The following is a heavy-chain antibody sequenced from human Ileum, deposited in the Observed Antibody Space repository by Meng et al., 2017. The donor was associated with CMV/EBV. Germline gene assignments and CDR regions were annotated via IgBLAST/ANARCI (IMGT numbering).Heavy chain of an antibody. CDR3: ARSRVYWYFDL. V-gene: IGHV4-34*01. Sequence: ERLQQWGAGLFKPSEPLSLTCAVYGGSFNDYYWSWIRQPPGKGLEWIGEISHSGITNYNPSLKSRVTISIDTSKKQFSLKLSSVTAADTAVYYCARSRVYWYFDLWGRGTLVTVSS. CDR1: GGSFNDYY. CDR2: ISHSGIT. J-gene: IGHJ2*01.